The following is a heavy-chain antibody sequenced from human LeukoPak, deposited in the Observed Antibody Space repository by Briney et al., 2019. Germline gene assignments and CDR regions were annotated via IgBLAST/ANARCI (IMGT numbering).Heavy chain of an antibody. D-gene: IGHD3-10*01. CDR1: GSTLTKDW. CDR3: AKDAYGSGKSWFDP. J-gene: IGHJ5*02. V-gene: IGHV3-23*01. Sequence: GGSLRLSCTASGSTLTKDWMSWVRQAPGKGLEWVSAISGSGGSTYYADSVKGRFTISRDNSKNTLYLQMNSLRAEDTAVYYCAKDAYGSGKSWFDPWGQGTLVTVSS. CDR2: ISGSGGST.